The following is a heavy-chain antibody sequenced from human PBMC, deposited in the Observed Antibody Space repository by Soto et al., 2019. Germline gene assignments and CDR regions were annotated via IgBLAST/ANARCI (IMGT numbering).Heavy chain of an antibody. Sequence: ASVKVSCKASGYTFTSYGISWVRHAPGQELEWMGWISAYNGNTNYAQKLQGRVTMTTDTSTSTAYMELRSLRSDDTAVYYCARDLKGRLGVVIDAFDIWGQGTIVPVSS. D-gene: IGHD3-3*01. J-gene: IGHJ3*02. CDR3: ARDLKGRLGVVIDAFDI. V-gene: IGHV1-18*01. CDR1: GYTFTSYG. CDR2: ISAYNGNT.